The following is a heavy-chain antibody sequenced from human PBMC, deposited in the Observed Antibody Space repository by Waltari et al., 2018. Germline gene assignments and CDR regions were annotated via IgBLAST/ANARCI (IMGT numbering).Heavy chain of an antibody. V-gene: IGHV4-34*01. CDR2: INHSGST. Sequence: QVQLQQWGAGLLKPSETLSLTCAVYGGSFSGYYWSWIRKPPGKGMEWIGEINHSGSTNYNPSLKSRVTISVDTSKNQFSLKLSSVTAADTAVYYCARRRHTYYYDSSGYSLVYFDYWGQGTLVTVSS. CDR1: GGSFSGYY. CDR3: ARRRHTYYYDSSGYSLVYFDY. D-gene: IGHD3-22*01. J-gene: IGHJ4*02.